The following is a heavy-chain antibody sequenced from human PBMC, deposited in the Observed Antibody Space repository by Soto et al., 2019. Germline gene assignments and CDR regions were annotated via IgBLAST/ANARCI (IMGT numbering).Heavy chain of an antibody. CDR2: FYWDDDK. D-gene: IGHD3-22*01. V-gene: IGHV2-5*02. CDR1: GFSLSTDGVG. Sequence: SGPTLVNPTQTLTLTCTFSGFSLSTDGVGVGWIRQPPGKALEWLALFYWDDDKCYSPSLKSRLTITKDTSKNQVVLTMTNMDPVDTATYYCVHSSRYYFDTSGSPYYFDYWGQGTLVTVSS. J-gene: IGHJ4*02. CDR3: VHSSRYYFDTSGSPYYFDY.